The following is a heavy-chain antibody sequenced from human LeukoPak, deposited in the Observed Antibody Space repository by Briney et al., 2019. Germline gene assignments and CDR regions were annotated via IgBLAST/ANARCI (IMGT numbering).Heavy chain of an antibody. CDR2: INHSGST. V-gene: IGHV4-34*01. CDR1: GGSFSGYY. CDR3: ASSGSGSYFFSTFDY. Sequence: SETLSLTSAVYGGSFSGYYWSWIRQPPGKGLEWIGEINHSGSTNYNPSLKSRVTISVDTSKNQFSLKLSSVTAADTAVYYCASSGSGSYFFSTFDYWGQGTLVTVSS. D-gene: IGHD3-10*01. J-gene: IGHJ4*02.